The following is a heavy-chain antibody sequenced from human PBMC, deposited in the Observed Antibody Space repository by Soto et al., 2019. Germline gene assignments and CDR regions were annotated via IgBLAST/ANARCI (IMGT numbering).Heavy chain of an antibody. CDR3: ARGEQYSGRIFDY. CDR1: GDSVSSNSAG. J-gene: IGHJ4*01. V-gene: IGHV6-1*01. Sequence: SQTLSLTCAITGDSVSSNSAGWSWARQSPSRGLEWLGRTYYRSTWYYEYAVSVRGRITINPDTSKNQYSLQLNSVTPEDTAVYFCARGEQYSGRIFDYWGQGTLVTVSS. CDR2: TYYRSTWYY. D-gene: IGHD1-26*01.